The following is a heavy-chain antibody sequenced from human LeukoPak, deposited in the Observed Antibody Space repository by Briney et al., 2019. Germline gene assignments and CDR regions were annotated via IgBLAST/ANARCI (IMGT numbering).Heavy chain of an antibody. CDR2: IKYDGSEE. V-gene: IGHV3-7*04. J-gene: IGHJ1*01. CDR3: TRGAWDGYNYG. CDR1: GFTFRTYW. Sequence: GVSLRLSCAASGFTFRTYWMICVRRSPGKGLEGVAYIKYDGSEEYYVDSVKGRFTIYRDNAKNSLYLQLNSLGAEDTAMYYCTRGAWDGYNYGWGQGTLVTVSS. D-gene: IGHD5-24*01.